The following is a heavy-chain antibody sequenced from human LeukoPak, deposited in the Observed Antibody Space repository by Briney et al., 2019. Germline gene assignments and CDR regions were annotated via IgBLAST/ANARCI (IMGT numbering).Heavy chain of an antibody. Sequence: GASVNVSCKVSGYTLTELSMHWVRQAPGKGLEWMGGFDPEDGETIYAQKFQGRVTMTEDTSTDTAYMELSSLRSEDTAVYYCATDLTGIAAAGSVWDFDYWGQGTLVTVSS. J-gene: IGHJ4*02. CDR2: FDPEDGET. CDR1: GYTLTELS. D-gene: IGHD6-13*01. V-gene: IGHV1-24*01. CDR3: ATDLTGIAAAGSVWDFDY.